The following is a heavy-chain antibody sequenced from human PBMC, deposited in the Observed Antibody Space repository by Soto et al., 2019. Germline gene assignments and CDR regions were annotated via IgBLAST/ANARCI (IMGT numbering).Heavy chain of an antibody. Sequence: GGSLRLSCAASGFTVSSNYMSWVRQAPGKGLEWVSVIYSGGSTYYADSVKGRFTISRDNSKNTLYLQMNSLRAEDTAVYYCARDRYSGYDYYYFGMDVWGQGTTVTVSS. J-gene: IGHJ6*02. CDR1: GFTVSSNY. CDR2: IYSGGST. CDR3: ARDRYSGYDYYYFGMDV. D-gene: IGHD5-12*01. V-gene: IGHV3-53*01.